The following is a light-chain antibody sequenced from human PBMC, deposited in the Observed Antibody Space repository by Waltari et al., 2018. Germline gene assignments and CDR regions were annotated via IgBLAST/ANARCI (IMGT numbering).Light chain of an antibody. CDR3: CSYAGGDIYV. Sequence: QSALTQPASVSGSPGQSITLSCTGASSLVSWYQQHPGKAPKLMIYEGSKRPSGVAYRFSGSQSDSAASLTISGLQAEDEADYYCCSYAGGDIYVFGTGTKVSVL. V-gene: IGLV2-23*01. CDR2: EGS. J-gene: IGLJ1*01. CDR1: SSL.